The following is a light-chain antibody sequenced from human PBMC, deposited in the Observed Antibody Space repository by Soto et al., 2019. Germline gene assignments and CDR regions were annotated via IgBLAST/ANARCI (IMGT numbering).Light chain of an antibody. CDR1: QSVSTN. CDR2: DAS. J-gene: IGKJ1*01. Sequence: EIVMTQSPATLSVSPGERATLSCRASQSVSTNLAWYQQKPGQAPRLLIYDASTRATGIPARFSGGGSGTDFTLTISSLQSEDFAVYYCHQHGTTFGQGTKVDIK. V-gene: IGKV3-15*01. CDR3: HQHGTT.